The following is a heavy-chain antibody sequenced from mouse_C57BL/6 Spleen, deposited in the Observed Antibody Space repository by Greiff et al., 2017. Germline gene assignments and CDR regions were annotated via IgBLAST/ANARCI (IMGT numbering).Heavy chain of an antibody. CDR1: GYAFSSYW. J-gene: IGHJ3*01. V-gene: IGHV1-80*01. D-gene: IGHD1-1*01. Sequence: QVQLQQSGAELVKPGASVKISCKASGYAFSSYWMNWVKQRPGKGLEWIGQIYPGDGDTNYNGKFKGKATLTADKSSSTAYMQLSSLTSEDSAVYFCAREDYGSSLAWFAYWGQGTLVTVSA. CDR2: IYPGDGDT. CDR3: AREDYGSSLAWFAY.